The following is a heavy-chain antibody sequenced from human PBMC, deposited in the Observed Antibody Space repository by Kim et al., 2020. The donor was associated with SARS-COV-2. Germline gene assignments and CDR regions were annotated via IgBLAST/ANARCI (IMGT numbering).Heavy chain of an antibody. CDR3: ARVIHIVVVVAATPGYFDY. CDR1: GYTFTSYG. Sequence: ASVKVSCKASGYTFTSYGISWVRQAPGQGLEWMGWISAYNGNTNYAQKLQGRVTMTTDTSTSTAYMELRSLRSDDTAVYYCARVIHIVVVVAATPGYFDYWGQGTLVTVSS. CDR2: ISAYNGNT. D-gene: IGHD2-15*01. V-gene: IGHV1-18*01. J-gene: IGHJ4*02.